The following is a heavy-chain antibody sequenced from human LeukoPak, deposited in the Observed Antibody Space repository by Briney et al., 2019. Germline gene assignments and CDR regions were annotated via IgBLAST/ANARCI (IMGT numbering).Heavy chain of an antibody. D-gene: IGHD4/OR15-4a*01. CDR1: GYTFTAYY. Sequence: ASVKVSCKASGYTFTAYYVHWVRPAAGQGLEWMGCINPNSGGTNYAQRFQGRVTMTRDTSISTAYMELTRLTSDDTAVYSCATSSTVGLNWFFDLWGRGTLVTVSS. CDR3: ATSSTVGLNWFFDL. J-gene: IGHJ2*01. CDR2: INPNSGGT. V-gene: IGHV1-2*02.